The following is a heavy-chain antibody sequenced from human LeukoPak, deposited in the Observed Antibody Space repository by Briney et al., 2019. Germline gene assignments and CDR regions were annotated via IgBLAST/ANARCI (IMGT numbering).Heavy chain of an antibody. D-gene: IGHD2-8*01. CDR3: ARAVSLCYYMDV. CDR1: RGTFSSYA. J-gene: IGHJ6*03. CDR2: IIPIFGTA. V-gene: IGHV1-69*05. Sequence: AAVKVSCKAPRGTFSSYAISSVRQAPGQGLECMGGIIPIFGTANYAQKFQGRVTITTDESTSIAYMELSSLRSEDTAVYYCARAVSLCYYMDVWGKGTTVTVSS.